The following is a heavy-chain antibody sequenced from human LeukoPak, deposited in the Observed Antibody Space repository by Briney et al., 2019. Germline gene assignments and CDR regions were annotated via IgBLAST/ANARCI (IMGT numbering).Heavy chain of an antibody. CDR2: ISSSSGYI. CDR1: GFTFSSYS. V-gene: IGHV3-21*01. D-gene: IGHD6-19*01. CDR3: ARDVKPYSSGWYAVGVVNDTPYDY. J-gene: IGHJ4*02. Sequence: GGSLRLSCAASGFTFSSYSMNWVRQAPGKGLEWVSSISSSSGYIYYADSVKGRFTISRDNAKNSLYLQMNSLRAEDTAVYYCARDVKPYSSGWYAVGVVNDTPYDYWGQGTLVTVSS.